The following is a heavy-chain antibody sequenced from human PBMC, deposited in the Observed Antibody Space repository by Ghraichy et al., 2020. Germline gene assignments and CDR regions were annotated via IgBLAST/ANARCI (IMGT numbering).Heavy chain of an antibody. CDR2: IYHSGTT. CDR3: ARTNPGLTTALAYYDGMDT. V-gene: IGHV4-61*01. CDR1: GGSVTTGTYY. J-gene: IGHJ6*02. Sequence: SETLSLTCTVSGGSVTTGTYYWSWIRQPPGKGLEWIGYIYHSGTTNYNPSLTSRVTISIDTSKNQFSLRLTSVTAADTAVYYCARTNPGLTTALAYYDGMDTWGQGTTVTVSS. D-gene: IGHD4-11*01.